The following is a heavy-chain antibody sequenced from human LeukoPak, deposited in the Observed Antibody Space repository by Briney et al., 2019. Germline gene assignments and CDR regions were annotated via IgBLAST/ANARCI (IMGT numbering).Heavy chain of an antibody. CDR3: ARDGYCSSTSCWAMYYYYGMDV. CDR2: ISSSSSYI. J-gene: IGHJ6*04. V-gene: IGHV3-21*01. D-gene: IGHD2-2*03. Sequence: GGSLRLSCAASGFTSSSYSMNWVRQAPGKGLEWVSSISSSSSYIYYADSVKGRFTISRDNAKNSLYLQMNSLRAEDTAVYYCARDGYCSSTSCWAMYYYYGMDVWGKGTTVTVSS. CDR1: GFTSSSYS.